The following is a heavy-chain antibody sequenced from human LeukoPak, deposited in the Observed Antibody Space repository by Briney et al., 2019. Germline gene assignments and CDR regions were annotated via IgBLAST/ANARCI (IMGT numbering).Heavy chain of an antibody. CDR3: ARDSRWAGLAEYFQH. Sequence: PGGSLRLSCAASGFTFSSYSMNWVHQAPGKGLEWVSSISSSSSYIYYADSVKGRFTISRDNAKNSLFLQMNSLRAEDTAVYYCARDSRWAGLAEYFQHWGQGTLVTVSS. CDR1: GFTFSSYS. J-gene: IGHJ1*01. CDR2: ISSSSSYI. D-gene: IGHD3/OR15-3a*01. V-gene: IGHV3-21*01.